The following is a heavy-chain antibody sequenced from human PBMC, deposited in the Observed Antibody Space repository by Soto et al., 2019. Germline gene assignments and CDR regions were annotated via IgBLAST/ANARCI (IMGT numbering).Heavy chain of an antibody. CDR2: ISWNSDSI. J-gene: IGHJ3*02. CDR3: AKDNGGWSDAFHI. D-gene: IGHD6-19*01. CDR1: GFTFDDYA. Sequence: EVQLVESGGGLVQPGRSLRLSCAASGFTFDDYAMHWVRQAPGKGLEWVSGISWNSDSIGYADSVKGRFTISRDNAKKSLYLQMNSLRVEDTALYYCAKDNGGWSDAFHIWGQGTMVTVSS. V-gene: IGHV3-9*01.